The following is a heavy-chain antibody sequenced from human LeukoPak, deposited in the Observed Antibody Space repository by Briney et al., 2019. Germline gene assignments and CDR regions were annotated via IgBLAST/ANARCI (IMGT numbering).Heavy chain of an antibody. D-gene: IGHD2-8*01. V-gene: IGHV3-21*01. CDR1: GFTFSSNG. J-gene: IGHJ4*02. Sequence: GGSLRLSCSASGFTFSSNGMHWVRQAPGKGLEWVSSISGSSSYIFYADSVKGRFTISRDNAKNSLYLQMNSLRVEDTAVYYCAGGKVLIDYWGQGTLVTVSS. CDR2: ISGSSSYI. CDR3: AGGKVLIDY.